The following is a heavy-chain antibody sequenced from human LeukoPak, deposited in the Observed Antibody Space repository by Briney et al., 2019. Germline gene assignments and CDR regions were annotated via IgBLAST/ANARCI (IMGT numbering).Heavy chain of an antibody. CDR1: GGSISNYY. D-gene: IGHD6-19*01. J-gene: IGHJ4*02. CDR3: ARERGSLIRGYSSGWYDY. Sequence: SETLSLTCSVSGGSISNYYWSWLRQPAGKGLEWIGRIYTTGSTTYNPSLKSRVTMSVDTSKSQFSLRLSSVTAADTAVSYCARERGSLIRGYSSGWYDYWGQGSLVTVSS. CDR2: IYTTGST. V-gene: IGHV4-4*07.